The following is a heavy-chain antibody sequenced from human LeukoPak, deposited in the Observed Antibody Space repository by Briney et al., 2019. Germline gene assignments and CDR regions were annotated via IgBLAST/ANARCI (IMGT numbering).Heavy chain of an antibody. CDR3: TRELVRGVIPDWYFDL. V-gene: IGHV3-49*04. J-gene: IGHJ2*01. Sequence: GGSLRLSCTASGFTLGDYAMSWVRQAPGKGLEWVGFIRSKAYGGTTEYAASVKGRFTISRDDSKSIAYLQMNSLKTEDTAVYYCTRELVRGVIPDWYFDLWGRGTLVTVSS. CDR1: GFTLGDYA. D-gene: IGHD3-10*01. CDR2: IRSKAYGGTT.